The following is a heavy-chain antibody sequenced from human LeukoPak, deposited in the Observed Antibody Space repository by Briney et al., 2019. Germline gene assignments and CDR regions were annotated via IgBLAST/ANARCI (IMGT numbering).Heavy chain of an antibody. CDR2: ISSSSSYI. D-gene: IGHD3-22*01. V-gene: IGHV3-21*04. CDR3: AKARSGYSTDAFDI. Sequence: PGGSLRLSCAASGFTFSSYSMNWVRQAPGKGLEWVSSISSSSSYIYYADSVKGRFTISRDNAKNSLYLQMNSLRAEDTAVYYCAKARSGYSTDAFDIWGQGTMVTVSS. CDR1: GFTFSSYS. J-gene: IGHJ3*02.